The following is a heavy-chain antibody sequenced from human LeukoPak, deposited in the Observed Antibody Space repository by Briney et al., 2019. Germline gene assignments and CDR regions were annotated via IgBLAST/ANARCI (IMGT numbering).Heavy chain of an antibody. CDR1: DDSFSSHY. CDR3: ARDLVTATKGFDI. Sequence: PSETLSLTCAVSDDSFSSHYWTWIRQPPGKGLEWIGYISYIGTTNYNPSLKSRVTISIDTSKNQFSLKLSSVTAADTAVYYRARDLVTATKGFDIWGQGTMVRVSS. D-gene: IGHD4-17*01. V-gene: IGHV4-59*11. CDR2: ISYIGTT. J-gene: IGHJ3*02.